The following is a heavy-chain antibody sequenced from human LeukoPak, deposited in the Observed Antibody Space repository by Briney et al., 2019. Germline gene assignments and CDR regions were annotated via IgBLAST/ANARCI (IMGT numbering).Heavy chain of an antibody. CDR2: IYYSGST. Sequence: SETLSLTCTVSGGSISSYYWSWIRQPPGKGLEWIGYIYYSGSTNYNPSLKSRVTISVDTSKDQFSLKLSSVTAADTAVYYCARELLWFGSNWFDPWGQGTLVTVSS. D-gene: IGHD3-10*01. CDR1: GGSISSYY. V-gene: IGHV4-59*01. CDR3: ARELLWFGSNWFDP. J-gene: IGHJ5*02.